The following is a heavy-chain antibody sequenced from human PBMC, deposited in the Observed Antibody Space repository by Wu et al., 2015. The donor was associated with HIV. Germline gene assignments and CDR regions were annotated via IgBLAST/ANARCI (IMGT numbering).Heavy chain of an antibody. CDR2: ISGYNGNT. Sequence: QVQLVQSGTEVKESGASLKVSCKASGYVFKTYGISWLRQAPGQGLEWMGWISGYNGNTNYAQNLQGRVTMTADTSTNTVYMELRSLRSDDTAVYYCVRDSTEDRPNWFDPVGRGTLVIVSS. CDR3: VRDSTEDRPNWFDP. CDR1: GYVFKTYG. J-gene: IGHJ5*01. D-gene: IGHD6-6*01. V-gene: IGHV1-18*01.